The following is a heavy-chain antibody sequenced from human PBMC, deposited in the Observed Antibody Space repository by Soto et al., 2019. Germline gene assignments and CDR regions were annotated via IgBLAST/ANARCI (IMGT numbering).Heavy chain of an antibody. CDR3: ANGPGADPLNYDILTGPFDP. D-gene: IGHD3-9*01. J-gene: IGHJ5*02. CDR1: GGTFSSYA. CDR2: IIPIFGTA. Sequence: QVQLVQSGAEVKKPGSSVKVSCKASGGTFSSYAISWVRQAPGQGLEWMGGIIPIFGTANYAQKFQGRVTITADESTSTAYKELSSLRSEDTAVYYCANGPGADPLNYDILTGPFDPWGQGTLVTVSS. V-gene: IGHV1-69*01.